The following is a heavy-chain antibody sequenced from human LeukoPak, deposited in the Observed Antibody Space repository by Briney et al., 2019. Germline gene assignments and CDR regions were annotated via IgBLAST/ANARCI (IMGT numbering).Heavy chain of an antibody. J-gene: IGHJ4*02. CDR2: ISSSGSTI. D-gene: IGHD3-22*01. CDR3: ATKIVVLFDY. CDR1: GFTFSSYE. V-gene: IGHV3-48*03. Sequence: GGSLRLSCAASGFTFSSYEMNWVRQAPGKGLEWVSYISSSGSTIYYADSVKGRFTISRDNSKNTLYLQMNSLRADDTAVYYCATKIVVLFDYWGQGTLVTVSS.